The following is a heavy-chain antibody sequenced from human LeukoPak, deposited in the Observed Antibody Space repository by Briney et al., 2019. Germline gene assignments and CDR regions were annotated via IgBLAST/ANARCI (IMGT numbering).Heavy chain of an antibody. V-gene: IGHV3-23*01. CDR1: GFTFDDYG. J-gene: IGHJ4*02. D-gene: IGHD3-10*01. Sequence: PGGSLRLSCAASGFTFDDYGMSWVRQAPGKGLEWVSAISGSGGSTYYADSVKGRFTISRDNSKNTLYLQMNSLRAEDTAVYYCAKDLQAGVRGVISHFDYWGQGTLVTVSS. CDR2: ISGSGGST. CDR3: AKDLQAGVRGVISHFDY.